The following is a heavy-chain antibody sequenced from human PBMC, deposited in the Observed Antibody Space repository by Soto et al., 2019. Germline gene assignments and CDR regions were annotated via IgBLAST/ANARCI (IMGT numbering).Heavy chain of an antibody. V-gene: IGHV3-48*02. D-gene: IGHD2-8*01. CDR3: ARVGRGVYGMDV. J-gene: IGHJ6*02. CDR1: GFTFSSYS. Sequence: EVQLVESGGGLVQPGGSLRLSCAASGFTFSSYSINWVRQAPGKGLEWFSYITSDSSTISYADSVKGRFTVSRDNAKNSLYLQMNSLRDEYTAVYYCARVGRGVYGMDVGGQGTSVTVSS. CDR2: ITSDSSTI.